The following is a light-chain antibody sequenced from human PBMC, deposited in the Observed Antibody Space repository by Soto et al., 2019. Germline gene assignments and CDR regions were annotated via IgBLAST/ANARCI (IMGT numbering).Light chain of an antibody. V-gene: IGKV1-5*03. CDR1: QSINSW. CDR2: EAS. CDR3: QQYDKYSWT. Sequence: DIQMTQSPPTLPASVGDPVTITCRASQSINSWLAWYQQKPGKAPKLLIYEASSLESGVPSRFGGSGSGTEFTLTITSLQPDDFATYYCQQYDKYSWTFGQRTRLEV. J-gene: IGKJ5*01.